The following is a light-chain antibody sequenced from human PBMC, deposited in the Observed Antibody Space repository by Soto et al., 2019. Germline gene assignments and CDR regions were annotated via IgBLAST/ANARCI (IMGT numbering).Light chain of an antibody. CDR2: RAS. J-gene: IGKJ3*01. CDR1: QSINTW. CDR3: QHNNAYSGP. Sequence: DIQMTQSPSTLSASVGGRVTITCRASQSINTWLAWYQQKPGKAPKLLIYRASTLESGIPSRFSGSGSGTELTLTVISLQTDEYSTYYCQHNNAYSGPFGPGTKVDI. V-gene: IGKV1-5*03.